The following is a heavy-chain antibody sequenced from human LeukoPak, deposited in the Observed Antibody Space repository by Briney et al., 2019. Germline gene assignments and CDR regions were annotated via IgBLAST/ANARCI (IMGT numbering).Heavy chain of an antibody. CDR3: ARGNCSSTGCYQEFDY. Sequence: SETLSLTCTVSGGSISSYYWSWVRQPAGKGLEWIGRIYTSGSTNYNPSLKSRVTMSVDTSKNQFSLKLSSVTAADTAVYYCARGNCSSTGCYQEFDYWGQGTLVTVSS. CDR2: IYTSGST. D-gene: IGHD2-2*01. J-gene: IGHJ4*02. V-gene: IGHV4-4*07. CDR1: GGSISSYY.